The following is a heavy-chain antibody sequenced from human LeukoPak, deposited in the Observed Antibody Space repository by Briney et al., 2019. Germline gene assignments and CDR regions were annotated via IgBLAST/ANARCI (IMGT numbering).Heavy chain of an antibody. D-gene: IGHD1-26*01. J-gene: IGHJ6*03. CDR3: ARDRRIVGAYYYYYMDV. CDR2: INPNSGGT. CDR1: GYTFTGYY. V-gene: IGHV1-2*02. Sequence: GASVKVSCKASGYTFTGYYLHWVRQAPGQGLEWMGWINPNSGGTNYAQKFQGRVTMTRDTSITTAYMELSRLRSDDTAVYYCARDRRIVGAYYYYYMDVWGKGTTVTISS.